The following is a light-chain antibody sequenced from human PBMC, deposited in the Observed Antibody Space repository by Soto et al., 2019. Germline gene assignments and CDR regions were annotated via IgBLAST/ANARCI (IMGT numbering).Light chain of an antibody. CDR3: QQFYNYPRT. Sequence: AIQVTQSPSSLSASVGDRVSITCRATQDIGTYLAWYQQIPGKSPKLLIYDASTLQTGVPSRFSGSGSGTDFTLTISYLQSEDFGTYYCQQFYNYPRTFGQGTKV. V-gene: IGKV1-8*01. J-gene: IGKJ1*01. CDR1: QDIGTY. CDR2: DAS.